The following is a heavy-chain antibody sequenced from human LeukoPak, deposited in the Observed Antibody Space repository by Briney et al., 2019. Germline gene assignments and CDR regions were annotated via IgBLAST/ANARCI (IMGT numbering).Heavy chain of an antibody. CDR1: GGSISSGSYY. D-gene: IGHD6-19*01. V-gene: IGHV4-61*02. Sequence: PSQTLSLTCPVSGGSISSGSYYWSWLRQPAGKGLEWIGRIYTSGSTNYKSSPKRRVTITVDTSKNHFSRKLSSVTAADTAVYYCARDQDPGIAVASGFDIWGQGTMVTVSS. CDR2: IYTSGST. J-gene: IGHJ3*02. CDR3: ARDQDPGIAVASGFDI.